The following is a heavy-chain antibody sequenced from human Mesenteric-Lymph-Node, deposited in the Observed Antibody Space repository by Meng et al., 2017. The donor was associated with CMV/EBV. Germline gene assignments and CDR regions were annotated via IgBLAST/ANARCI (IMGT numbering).Heavy chain of an antibody. CDR3: ARENYYDSSGYSHFDY. CDR2: IYHSGST. Sequence: GSLRLSCTVSGYSISSGYYWGWIRQPPGKGLEWIGSIYHSGSTYYNPSLKSRVTISVDTSKNQFSLKLSSVTAADTAVYYCARENYYDSSGYSHFDYWGQGTLVTVSS. D-gene: IGHD3-22*01. CDR1: GYSISSGYY. V-gene: IGHV4-38-2*02. J-gene: IGHJ4*02.